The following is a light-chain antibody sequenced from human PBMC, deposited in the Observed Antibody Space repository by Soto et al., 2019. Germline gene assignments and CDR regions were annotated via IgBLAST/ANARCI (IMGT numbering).Light chain of an antibody. CDR2: RNN. V-gene: IGLV1-47*01. CDR3: AASDNSLGGPA. Sequence: QSVLTQPPSASGTPGQRVSISCSGSNYNLGSKYVYWYQQLPGTAPKLLMNRNNHLPSGVPARCSGSTSCTTASLAISGLRSEYEDDYYCAASDNSLGGPAFGGGTKLTVL. J-gene: IGLJ2*01. CDR1: NYNLGSKY.